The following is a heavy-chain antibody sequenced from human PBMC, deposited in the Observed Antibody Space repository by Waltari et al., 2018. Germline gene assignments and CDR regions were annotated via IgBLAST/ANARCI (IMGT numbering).Heavy chain of an antibody. CDR1: GYTFTSYA. CDR3: ARPSLRQYYYHGMDV. V-gene: IGHV1-18*01. J-gene: IGHJ6*02. D-gene: IGHD3-10*01. CDR2: ISAYNGHT. Sequence: QVQLVQSGDEVKKPGASVKVSCTASGYTFTSYAISWVRQAPGQGREWMGWISAYNGHTNYAQEFQGRVTMTTDTSTSTAYMELRSLKSDDTAKYYCARPSLRQYYYHGMDVWGQGTTVTVSS.